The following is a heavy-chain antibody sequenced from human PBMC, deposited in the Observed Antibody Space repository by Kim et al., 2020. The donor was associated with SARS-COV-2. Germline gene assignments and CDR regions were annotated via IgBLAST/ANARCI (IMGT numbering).Heavy chain of an antibody. J-gene: IGHJ5*02. D-gene: IGHD3-22*01. V-gene: IGHV1-69*13. CDR1: GGTFSNYA. CDR2: IIPLYGTL. CDR3: ARGSSGWLDP. Sequence: SVKVSCTASGGTFSNYAISWVRQAPGQGLEWTGEIIPLYGTLNDAQKFQDRLKITADESTTTVYMELSSLTSADTAVYYCARGSSGWLDPWGQGTLVTVSS.